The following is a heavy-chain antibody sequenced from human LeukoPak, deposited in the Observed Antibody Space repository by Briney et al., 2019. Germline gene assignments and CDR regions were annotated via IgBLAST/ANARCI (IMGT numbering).Heavy chain of an antibody. CDR1: GYTFTSYG. CDR3: ARGVPRYCSSTSCSENWFDP. Sequence: ASVKVSCKASGYTFTSYGISWVRQAPGQGLEWMGWISAYNGNTNYAQKLQGRVTMTRDTSISTAYMELSRLRSEDTAVYYCARGVPRYCSSTSCSENWFDPWGQGTLVTVSS. V-gene: IGHV1-18*01. CDR2: ISAYNGNT. D-gene: IGHD2-2*01. J-gene: IGHJ5*02.